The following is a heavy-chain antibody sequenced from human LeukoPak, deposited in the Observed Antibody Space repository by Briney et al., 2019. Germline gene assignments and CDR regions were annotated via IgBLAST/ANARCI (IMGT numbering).Heavy chain of an antibody. J-gene: IGHJ4*02. D-gene: IGHD2-21*02. Sequence: ASVKVSCKASGGTFSSYAISWVRQAPGQGLEWMGRIIPILGIANYAQKFQGRVTITADKSTSTAYMELSSLRSEDTAVYYCASMVEVVTATRDYWGQGTLITVSS. CDR2: IIPILGIA. CDR3: ASMVEVVTATRDY. CDR1: GGTFSSYA. V-gene: IGHV1-69*04.